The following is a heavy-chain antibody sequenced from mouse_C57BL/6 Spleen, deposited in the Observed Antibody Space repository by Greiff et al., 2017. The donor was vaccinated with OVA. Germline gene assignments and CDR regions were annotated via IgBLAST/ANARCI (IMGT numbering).Heavy chain of an antibody. CDR2: IDPSDSYT. CDR1: GYTFTSYW. J-gene: IGHJ1*03. CDR3: ARSGLSGSSNWYFDV. Sequence: QVQLQQSGAELVKPGASVKLSCKASGYTFTSYWMQWVKQRPGQGLEWIGEIDPSDSYTNYNQKFKGKATLTVDTSSSTAYMQLSSLTSEDSAVYYCARSGLSGSSNWYFDVWGTGTTVTVSS. V-gene: IGHV1-50*01. D-gene: IGHD1-1*01.